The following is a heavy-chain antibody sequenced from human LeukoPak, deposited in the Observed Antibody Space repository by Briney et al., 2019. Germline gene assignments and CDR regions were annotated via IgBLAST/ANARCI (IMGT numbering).Heavy chain of an antibody. CDR1: GYTFISYD. CDR3: ARRGATSPPNIYCGGDCYTRNWFDP. CDR2: MNPNSGNT. V-gene: IGHV1-8*01. J-gene: IGHJ5*02. D-gene: IGHD2-21*01. Sequence: ASVKVSCKASGYTFISYDINWVRQATGQGLEWMGWMNPNSGNTGYAQKFQGRVTMTRNTSISTAYMELSNLRSEDTAVYYCARRGATSPPNIYCGGDCYTRNWFDPWGQGTQVTVSS.